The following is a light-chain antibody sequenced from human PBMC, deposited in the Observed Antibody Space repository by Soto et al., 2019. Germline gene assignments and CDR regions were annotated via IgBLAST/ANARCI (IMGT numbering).Light chain of an antibody. Sequence: QPVLTQPPSVSGAPGQRVTISCTGSSSNIGAGYDVHWYQQLPGTAPKLLIYGNSNRPSGVPDRFSGSKSGTSASLAITGLQAEDEADEYCQSCDSSLSVVFGGGTKLTV. CDR2: GNS. CDR1: SSNIGAGYD. J-gene: IGLJ2*01. CDR3: QSCDSSLSVV. V-gene: IGLV1-40*01.